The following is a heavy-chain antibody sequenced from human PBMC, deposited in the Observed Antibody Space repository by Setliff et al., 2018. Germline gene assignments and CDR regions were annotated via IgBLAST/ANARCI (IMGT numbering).Heavy chain of an antibody. CDR1: GFTFSSYA. Sequence: GGCLSLSCAASGFTFSSYAMTWVRQAPGKGLEWVSGISGYGSRTYCADSVKGRSTISRDNSQNTRYLQMNSLRAEDTAVYYCIRDTSGRDAFDTCGQGTMVTVSS. CDR3: IRDTSGRDAFDT. J-gene: IGHJ3*02. D-gene: IGHD6-19*01. CDR2: ISGYGSRT. V-gene: IGHV3-23*01.